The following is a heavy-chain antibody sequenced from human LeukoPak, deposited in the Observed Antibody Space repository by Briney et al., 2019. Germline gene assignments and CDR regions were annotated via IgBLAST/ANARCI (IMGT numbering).Heavy chain of an antibody. V-gene: IGHV4-34*01. CDR2: INHSGST. D-gene: IGHD2-2*02. J-gene: IGHJ5*02. CDR3: ASRYCSSTSCYTGPYNWFDP. CDR1: GGSFSGYY. Sequence: SETLSLTCAVYGGSFSGYYWSWIRQPPGKGLEWIGEINHSGSTNYNPSLKSRVTISVDTSKNQFSPKLSSVTAADTAVYYCASRYCSSTSCYTGPYNWFDPWGQGTLVTVSS.